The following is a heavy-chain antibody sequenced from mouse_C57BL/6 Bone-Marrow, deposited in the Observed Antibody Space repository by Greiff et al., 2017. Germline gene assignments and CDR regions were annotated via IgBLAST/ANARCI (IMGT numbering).Heavy chain of an antibody. D-gene: IGHD6-1*01. CDR1: GYTFTSYW. J-gene: IGHJ4*01. CDR2: IHPNSGST. CDR3: ASKQGRSLWAFDY. V-gene: IGHV1-64*01. Sequence: QVQLQQPGAELVKPGASVKLSCKASGYTFTSYWMHWVKQRPGQGLEWIGMIHPNSGSTNYNEKFKSKATLTVDKSSSTAYMQLSSLTSEDSAVYYCASKQGRSLWAFDYWGQGTSVTVSS.